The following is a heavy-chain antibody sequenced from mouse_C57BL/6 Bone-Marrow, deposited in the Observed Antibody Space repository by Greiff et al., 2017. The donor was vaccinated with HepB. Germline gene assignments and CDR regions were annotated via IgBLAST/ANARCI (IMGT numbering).Heavy chain of an antibody. V-gene: IGHV1-42*01. D-gene: IGHD1-1*01. CDR2: INPSTGGT. CDR3: ANYYARAWFAY. CDR1: GYSFTGYY. J-gene: IGHJ3*01. Sequence: VQLQQSGPELVKPGASVKISCKASGYSFTGYYMNWVKQSPEKSLEWIGEINPSTGGTTYNQKFKAKATLTVDKSSSTAYMQLKSLTSEDSAVYYCANYYARAWFAYWGQGTLVTVSA.